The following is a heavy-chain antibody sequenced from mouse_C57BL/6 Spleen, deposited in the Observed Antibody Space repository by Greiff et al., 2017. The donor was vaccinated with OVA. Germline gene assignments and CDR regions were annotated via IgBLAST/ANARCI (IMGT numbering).Heavy chain of an antibody. V-gene: IGHV1-15*01. CDR1: GYTFTDYE. CDR3: TCSITTGLATDYMDY. Sequence: VQLQQSGAELVRPGASVTLSCKASGYTFTDYEMHWVKQTPVHGLEWIGAIDPETGGTAYTQKFKGKAILTADKACSTAYMELRSLTSEDSAVDYCTCSITTGLATDYMDYWGQVATLTVSS. D-gene: IGHD1-1*01. J-gene: IGHJ2*01. CDR2: IDPETGGT.